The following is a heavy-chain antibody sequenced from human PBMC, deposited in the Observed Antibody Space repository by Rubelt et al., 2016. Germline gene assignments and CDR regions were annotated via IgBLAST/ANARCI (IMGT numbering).Heavy chain of an antibody. CDR1: GYTFSNYG. Sequence: QVQLVQSGAEVKKPGASVKVSCKASGYTFSNYGVTWVRQAPGQGLEWMGWVSAYNGNTNYVQKLQGRLTMTTDTSTNAAYMELRSLRSDDTAVYYCARNKIGSGWYDYWGQGTLVTVSS. J-gene: IGHJ4*02. CDR2: VSAYNGNT. V-gene: IGHV1-18*01. D-gene: IGHD6-19*01. CDR3: ARNKIGSGWYDY.